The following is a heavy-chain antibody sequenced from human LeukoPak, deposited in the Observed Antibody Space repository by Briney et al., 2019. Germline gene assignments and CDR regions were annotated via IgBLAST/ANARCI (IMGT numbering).Heavy chain of an antibody. D-gene: IGHD4-17*01. CDR1: GYSFANSW. CDR2: IYPGDSDT. CDR3: ARGTTVTTLGY. V-gene: IGHV5-51*01. Sequence: GESLKISCKASGYSFANSWIAWVRQMPGKGLEYMGIIYPGDSDTRYSPSLQGQVTISADKSISTAYLQWSSLKASDTAMYYCARGTTVTTLGYWGQGTLVTVSS. J-gene: IGHJ4*02.